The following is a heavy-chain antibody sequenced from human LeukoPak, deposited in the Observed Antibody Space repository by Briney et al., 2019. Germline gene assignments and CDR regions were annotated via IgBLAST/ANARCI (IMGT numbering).Heavy chain of an antibody. CDR1: GGTFSSYA. Sequence: ASVKVSCKASGGTFSSYAISWVRQAPGQGLEWMGRIIPIFGIANYAQKFQGRVTITADKSTSTAYMELSSLRSEDTAVYYCARLSDCSGGSCYSYYCYGMDVWGQGTTVTVSS. CDR2: IIPIFGIA. D-gene: IGHD2-15*01. V-gene: IGHV1-69*04. CDR3: ARLSDCSGGSCYSYYCYGMDV. J-gene: IGHJ6*02.